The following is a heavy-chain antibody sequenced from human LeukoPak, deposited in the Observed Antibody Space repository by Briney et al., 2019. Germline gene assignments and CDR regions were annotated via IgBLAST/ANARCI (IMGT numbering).Heavy chain of an antibody. D-gene: IGHD6-6*01. Sequence: GGSLRLSCVASGFTFSYSWVIWVRQAPGKGLEWVANINQPGSQKYHVDSVKGRFTISRDNARNLLFLQMNSLTADDTAVYYCARGLGKGSSDYWGQGTLVTVSS. CDR2: INQPGSQK. CDR3: ARGLGKGSSDY. J-gene: IGHJ4*02. CDR1: GFTFSYSW. V-gene: IGHV3-7*03.